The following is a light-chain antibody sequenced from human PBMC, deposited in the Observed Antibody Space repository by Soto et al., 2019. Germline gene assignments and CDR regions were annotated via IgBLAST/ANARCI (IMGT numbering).Light chain of an antibody. Sequence: QSVLTQPPSASGTPGQRVTISCSGSSSNVGSNSVNWYQHFPGTAPKVLMYSNTQRPSGVPDRFSGSKSGTSASLAISGLQSEDESTYYCATWDDSLNVWLFGGGTKLTVL. J-gene: IGLJ2*01. V-gene: IGLV1-44*01. CDR2: SNT. CDR3: ATWDDSLNVWL. CDR1: SSNVGSNS.